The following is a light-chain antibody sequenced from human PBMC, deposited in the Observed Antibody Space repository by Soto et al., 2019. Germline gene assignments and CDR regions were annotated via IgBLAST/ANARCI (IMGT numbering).Light chain of an antibody. Sequence: ETVLTQSPGTLSLSAGERATVSCRASQFLSSYLAWYQQIPGQPPRLLIYDTSNRVTGIPARFSGSRSGTDFTLTISSLEHEDVAVYFCHQRNKFGQGTRLEIK. V-gene: IGKV3-11*01. CDR2: DTS. CDR1: QFLSSY. CDR3: HQRNK. J-gene: IGKJ5*01.